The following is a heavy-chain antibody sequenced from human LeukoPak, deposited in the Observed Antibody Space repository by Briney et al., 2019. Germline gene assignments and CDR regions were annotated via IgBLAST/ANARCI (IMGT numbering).Heavy chain of an antibody. CDR1: GYTFTSYG. CDR2: ISGYNSKT. CDR3: ARVLIVEDSESHYFDY. Sequence: ASVKVSCKASGYTFTSYGISWVRQAPGQGLEWMGWISGYNSKTHYPRKFQGRVTMTTDTSTTTAYMELRTLRSDDTAVYYCARVLIVEDSESHYFDYWGQGTLVTVTS. J-gene: IGHJ4*02. D-gene: IGHD1-26*01. V-gene: IGHV1-18*01.